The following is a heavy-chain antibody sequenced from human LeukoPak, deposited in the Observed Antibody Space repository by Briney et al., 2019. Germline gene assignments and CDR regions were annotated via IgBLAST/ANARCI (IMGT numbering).Heavy chain of an antibody. CDR1: GASFSGYY. Sequence: SETLSLTCAHYGASFSGYYWRWLRQPPGKGLEWIGEINHSGITTYNPSLKSRVTISVDTSKKEFSLKLNSVTAADTAVYYCAISHTWLLLDYWGQGTLVTVSS. J-gene: IGHJ4*02. CDR3: AISHTWLLLDY. CDR2: INHSGIT. D-gene: IGHD2-15*01. V-gene: IGHV4-34*01.